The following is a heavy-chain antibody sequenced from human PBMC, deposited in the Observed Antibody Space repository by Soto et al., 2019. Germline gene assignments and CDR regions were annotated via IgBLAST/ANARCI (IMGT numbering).Heavy chain of an antibody. Sequence: SETLSLTCTVSGASISGFYWSWIRKSAGKGLEWIGRIYHSGSTYKNPSLKSRVTISVDRSKNQFSLKLSSVTAADTAVYYCVRESAPSGPNWFDTWGPGTLVTVSS. D-gene: IGHD6-13*01. J-gene: IGHJ5*02. CDR2: IYHSGST. V-gene: IGHV4-4*07. CDR1: GASISGFY. CDR3: VRESAPSGPNWFDT.